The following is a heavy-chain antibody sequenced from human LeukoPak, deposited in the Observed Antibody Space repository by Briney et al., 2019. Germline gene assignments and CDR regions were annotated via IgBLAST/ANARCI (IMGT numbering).Heavy chain of an antibody. V-gene: IGHV3-30*04. Sequence: GGSLRLSCAASGFTFSSYAMHWVRQAPGKGLEWVAVISYDGSNKYYADSVKGRFTISRDNSKNTLYLQMNSLRAEDTAVYYCARVLGVGATTGFVDYWGQGTLVTVS. CDR3: ARVLGVGATTGFVDY. J-gene: IGHJ4*02. CDR1: GFTFSSYA. CDR2: ISYDGSNK. D-gene: IGHD1-26*01.